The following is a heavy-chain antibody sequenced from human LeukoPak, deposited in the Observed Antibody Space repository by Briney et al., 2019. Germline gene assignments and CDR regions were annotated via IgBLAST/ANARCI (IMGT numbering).Heavy chain of an antibody. CDR3: ATDHSTYYYDSSGYNYHY. CDR2: FDPEDGET. V-gene: IGHV1-24*01. D-gene: IGHD3-22*01. Sequence: ASVKVSCKASGLTLTTIYMHWVRQAPGKGPEWMGGFDPEDGETIYAQKFQGRVTMTEDTSTDTAYMELSSLRSEDTAVYYCATDHSTYYYDSSGYNYHYWGQGTLVTVSS. J-gene: IGHJ4*02. CDR1: GLTLTTIY.